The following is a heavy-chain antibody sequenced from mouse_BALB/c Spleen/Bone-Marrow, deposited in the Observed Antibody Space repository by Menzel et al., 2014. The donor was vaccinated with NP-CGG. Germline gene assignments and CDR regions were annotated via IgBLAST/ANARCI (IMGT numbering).Heavy chain of an antibody. CDR2: IWAGGST. V-gene: IGHV2-9*02. CDR3: AKTTTAYYAMDY. J-gene: IGHJ4*01. Sequence: VKLVESGPGLVSPSQSLSITCTVSGFSLTSYGVHWVRQPPGKGLEWLGVIWAGGSTNYNSTLMSRLSINKDNPKSQVFLKMNSLQTDDTAMYYCAKTTTAYYAMDYWGQGTSVTVSS. D-gene: IGHD1-2*01. CDR1: GFSLTSYG.